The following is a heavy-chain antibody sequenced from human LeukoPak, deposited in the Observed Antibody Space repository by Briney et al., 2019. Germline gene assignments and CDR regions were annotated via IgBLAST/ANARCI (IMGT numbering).Heavy chain of an antibody. V-gene: IGHV1-2*06. CDR3: ARARRRIVVVVAANDWFDP. Sequence: ASVKVSCKASGYTFTCYYMHWVRQAPGQGLEWMGRINPNSGGTNYAQKLQGRVTMTRDTSISTAYMELSRLRSDDTAVYYCARARRRIVVVVAANDWFDPWGQGTLVTVSS. CDR1: GYTFTCYY. CDR2: INPNSGGT. D-gene: IGHD2-15*01. J-gene: IGHJ5*02.